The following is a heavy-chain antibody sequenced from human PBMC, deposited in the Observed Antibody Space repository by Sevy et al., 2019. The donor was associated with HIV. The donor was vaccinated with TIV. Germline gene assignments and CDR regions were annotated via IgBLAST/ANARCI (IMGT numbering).Heavy chain of an antibody. CDR1: GFTFSSYS. Sequence: GGSLRLSCAASGFTFSSYSMNWVRQAPGKGLEWVSYISSSSTIYYADSVKGRFTISRDNAKNSLYLQMSSLRDEDTAVYYCARDLDPAPYCSGGSCYHGPNYGMDVWGQGTTVTVSS. D-gene: IGHD2-15*01. J-gene: IGHJ6*02. CDR3: ARDLDPAPYCSGGSCYHGPNYGMDV. V-gene: IGHV3-48*02. CDR2: ISSSSTI.